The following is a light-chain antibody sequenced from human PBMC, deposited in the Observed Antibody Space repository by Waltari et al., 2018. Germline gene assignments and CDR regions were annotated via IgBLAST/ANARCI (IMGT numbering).Light chain of an antibody. CDR3: CSYAGSGTYV. V-gene: IGLV2-23*02. Sequence: QSALTQPAPVSGTPGQSITISCTGTNSAVGIYNLVSWYQHHPGEAPKLLICEVIKRPSGVSNRFSGSKSGNTASLTISGLQAEDEADYYCCSYAGSGTYVFGTGTKVTVL. J-gene: IGLJ1*01. CDR2: EVI. CDR1: NSAVGIYNL.